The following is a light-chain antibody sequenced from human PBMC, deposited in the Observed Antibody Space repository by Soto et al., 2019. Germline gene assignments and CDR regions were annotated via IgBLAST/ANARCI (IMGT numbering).Light chain of an antibody. J-gene: IGLJ2*01. CDR1: SGHSSYI. V-gene: IGLV4-60*02. CDR2: LEGSGSY. Sequence: QLVLTQSSSASSSLVSSVKHPCTLRSGHSSYIIAWHQQQPGKAPRYLMKLEGSGSYNKGSGVPDRFSGSSSGADRYLTISNLQFEDEANYYCETWDSNTRVFGGGTKLTVL. CDR3: ETWDSNTRV.